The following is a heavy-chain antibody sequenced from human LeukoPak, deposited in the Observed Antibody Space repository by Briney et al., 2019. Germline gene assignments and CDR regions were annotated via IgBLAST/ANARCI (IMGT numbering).Heavy chain of an antibody. CDR3: ARDKQFVHFDS. CDR2: IHPNSGGT. V-gene: IGHV1-2*02. J-gene: IGHJ4*02. Sequence: ASVKVSCKTSGYTFTDSYIHWLRRAPGQGLEWVRWIHPNSGGTNYAQKFQGRVTMTRDTPSSTAFLEVSRLRADDTAVYYCARDKQFVHFDSWGQGTLVTVSS. D-gene: IGHD6-6*01. CDR1: GYTFTDSY.